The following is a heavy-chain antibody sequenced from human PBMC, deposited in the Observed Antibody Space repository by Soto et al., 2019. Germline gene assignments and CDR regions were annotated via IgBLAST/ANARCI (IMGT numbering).Heavy chain of an antibody. J-gene: IGHJ4*02. CDR1: GGSISSGDYY. CDR2: IYYSGST. D-gene: IGHD4-17*01. CDR3: ARGLNGDYSYYFDY. V-gene: IGHV4-30-4*01. Sequence: SETLSLTCTVSGGSISSGDYYWSWIRQPPGKGLEWIGYIYYSGSTYYNPSLKSRVTISVDTSKNQFSLKLSSVTAADTAVYYCARGLNGDYSYYFDYWGQGTLVTVYS.